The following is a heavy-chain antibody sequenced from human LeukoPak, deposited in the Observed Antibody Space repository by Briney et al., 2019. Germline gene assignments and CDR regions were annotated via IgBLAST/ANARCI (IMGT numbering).Heavy chain of an antibody. J-gene: IGHJ3*02. Sequence: ASETLSLTCTVSGGSISSYYWSWIRQPPGKGLEWIGYIYYSGSTNYNPSLKGRVTISVDTSKNQFSLKLSSVTAADTAVYYCARQVGGPREDAFDIWGQGKMVPVSS. D-gene: IGHD3-16*01. CDR1: GGSISSYY. V-gene: IGHV4-59*08. CDR2: IYYSGST. CDR3: ARQVGGPREDAFDI.